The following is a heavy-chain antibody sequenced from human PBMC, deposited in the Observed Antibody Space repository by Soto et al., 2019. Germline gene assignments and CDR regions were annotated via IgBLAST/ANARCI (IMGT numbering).Heavy chain of an antibody. V-gene: IGHV4-59*01. CDR2: IYYSGST. J-gene: IGHJ4*02. Sequence: QVQLQESGPGLVKPSETLSLTCTVSGGSISSYYWSWIRQPPGKGLEWIGYIYYSGSTNYNPSLKSRVTISVDTSQHQFSLTLTSVTAADTAVYYCARRYGGNFDYWGQGTLVTVSS. CDR1: GGSISSYY. D-gene: IGHD1-26*01. CDR3: ARRYGGNFDY.